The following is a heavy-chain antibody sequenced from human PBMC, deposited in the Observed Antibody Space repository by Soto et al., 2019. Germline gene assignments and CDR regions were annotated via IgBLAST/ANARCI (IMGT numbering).Heavy chain of an antibody. D-gene: IGHD6-13*01. V-gene: IGHV4-39*01. J-gene: IGHJ6*03. CDR2: IYYSGST. CDR3: ARQGIARKYYYYMDV. Sequence: SETLSLTCTVCGGSVSSSSYYARWNRQPPGKGLEWIGSIYYSGSTYYNPSLKSRVTISVDTSKNQFSLKLSSVTAADTAVYYCARQGIARKYYYYMDVWGKGTTVTVSS. CDR1: GGSVSSSSYY.